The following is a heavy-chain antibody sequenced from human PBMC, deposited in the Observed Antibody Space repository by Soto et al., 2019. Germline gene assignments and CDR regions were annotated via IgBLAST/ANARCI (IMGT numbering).Heavy chain of an antibody. CDR2: ISSSSSYI. Sequence: GGSLRLSCAASGFTFSSYSINWVRQAPGKGLEWVSSISSSSSYIYYADSVKGRFTISRDNAKKSLFLQMNSLRAEDTAVYYCASIFCSGGNCYLGAFDIWGQGTMVTVSS. D-gene: IGHD2-15*01. CDR1: GFTFSSYS. CDR3: ASIFCSGGNCYLGAFDI. J-gene: IGHJ3*02. V-gene: IGHV3-21*01.